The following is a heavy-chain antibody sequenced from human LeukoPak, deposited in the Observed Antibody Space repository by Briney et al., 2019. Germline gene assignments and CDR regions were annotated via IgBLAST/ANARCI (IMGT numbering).Heavy chain of an antibody. J-gene: IGHJ4*02. CDR1: GGSISTYY. CDR2: IYYRGST. V-gene: IGHV4-59*01. D-gene: IGHD6-13*01. CDR3: ARVDSSNWYEYRGYFDY. Sequence: SETLSLTRTVSGGSISTYYWSWIRQPPGKGLEWLGYIYYRGSTNYNPSLKSRVTISVDTSKNRFSLKLSSVTAADTAVYYCARVDSSNWYEYRGYFDYWGQGTLVTVSS.